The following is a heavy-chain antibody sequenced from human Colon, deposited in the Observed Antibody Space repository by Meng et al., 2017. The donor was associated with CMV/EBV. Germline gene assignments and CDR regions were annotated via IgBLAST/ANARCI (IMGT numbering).Heavy chain of an antibody. CDR2: IIPMFGTP. CDR3: ARHPPGTITTGGPNYYSGLDV. CDR1: GGTLSTYA. J-gene: IGHJ6*02. D-gene: IGHD3-22*01. Sequence: SMKVSCKASGGTLSTYAISWVRQAPGQGLEWMGGIIPMFGTPDYAQKFQGRVTINTEESTSTAYMELSSLRSEDTAVYYCARHPPGTITTGGPNYYSGLDVWGHGTPVTVSS. V-gene: IGHV1-69*05.